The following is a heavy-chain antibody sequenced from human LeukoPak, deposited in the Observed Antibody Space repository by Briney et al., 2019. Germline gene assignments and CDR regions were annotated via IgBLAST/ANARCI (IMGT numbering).Heavy chain of an antibody. CDR3: AGDPTSSWETAFDI. CDR1: GFTFSSYT. Sequence: GGSLRLSCAASGFTFSSYTMNWVRQAPGKGLEWVSSIDGSSRYIYYADSVKGRFTISRDNANNSLYLQMNSLRAEDTAVYYCAGDPTSSWETAFDIWGQGTMVTVSS. D-gene: IGHD1-26*01. CDR2: IDGSSRYI. J-gene: IGHJ3*02. V-gene: IGHV3-21*01.